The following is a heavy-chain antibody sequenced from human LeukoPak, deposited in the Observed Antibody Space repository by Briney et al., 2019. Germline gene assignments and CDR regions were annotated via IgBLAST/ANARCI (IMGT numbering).Heavy chain of an antibody. CDR1: GGSFSGYY. D-gene: IGHD2-21*02. Sequence: SETLSLTCAVYGGSFSGYYWSWIRQPPGKGLEWIGEINHSGSTNYNPSLKSRVTISVDTSKNQFSLKLSSVTAADTAVYYCARGDSVTATIYFDYWGQGTLVTVSS. CDR3: ARGDSVTATIYFDY. CDR2: INHSGST. J-gene: IGHJ4*02. V-gene: IGHV4-34*01.